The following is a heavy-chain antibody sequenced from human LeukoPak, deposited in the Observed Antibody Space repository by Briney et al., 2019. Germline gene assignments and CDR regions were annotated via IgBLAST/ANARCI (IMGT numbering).Heavy chain of an antibody. CDR3: ARRGGSCTSTSCPSYFGLDV. D-gene: IGHD2-2*01. V-gene: IGHV3-74*01. CDR2: ISADGSNI. J-gene: IGHJ6*02. CDR1: GFTFSSYA. Sequence: GGSLRLSCAASGFTFSSYAMHWVRQVPGKGLVWVSRISADGSNIIYADSVKGRFTVSRDNAKNTLHLQMDSLRAEDTAVYYCARRGGSCTSTSCPSYFGLDVWGPGTTVTVSS.